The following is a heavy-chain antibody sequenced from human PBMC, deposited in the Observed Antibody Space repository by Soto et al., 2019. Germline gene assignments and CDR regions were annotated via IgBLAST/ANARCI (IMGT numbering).Heavy chain of an antibody. CDR2: IYSGGST. J-gene: IGHJ5*02. V-gene: IGHV3-53*04. CDR3: ARNIAAAGSDWFDP. D-gene: IGHD6-13*01. CDR1: GFTVSSNY. Sequence: EVQLVESGGGLVQPGGSLRLSCAASGFTVSSNYMSWVRQAPGKGLEWVSVIYSGGSTYYADSVKGRFTISRHNSKNTLYLQMNSLRAEDTVVYYCARNIAAAGSDWFDPWGQGTLVTVSS.